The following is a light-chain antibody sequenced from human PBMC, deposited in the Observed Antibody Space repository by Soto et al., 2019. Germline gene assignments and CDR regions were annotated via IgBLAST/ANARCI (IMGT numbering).Light chain of an antibody. CDR2: WAS. J-gene: IGKJ1*01. CDR3: QHYFDFPRT. CDR1: QSVFFSPNNKNY. Sequence: DIVMTQSPDSLAVSLGERATINCKSSQSVFFSPNNKNYLAWFQQRPGQPPKLLIYWASLRESGVPDRFSGSGSGTDFTLTISSLQAEDVAVYYCQHYFDFPRTFGQGTKVEI. V-gene: IGKV4-1*01.